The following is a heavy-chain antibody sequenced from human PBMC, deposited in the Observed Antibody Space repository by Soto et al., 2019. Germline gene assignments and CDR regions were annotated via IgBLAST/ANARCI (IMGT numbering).Heavy chain of an antibody. D-gene: IGHD2-15*01. V-gene: IGHV4-39*01. CDR1: GVSVRSTTYS. CDR3: ASLYCSCANCYSGLGRNFDY. J-gene: IGHJ4*02. CDR2: LYYSGGT. Sequence: QLQLQESGPGLVKPSETLSLTCSVSGVSVRSTTYSCVWIRQTPGKGLDWIGTLYYSGGTYYSPSLKSRGTMSIDTSKNQLSLRLTSVTAADTALYYCASLYCSCANCYSGLGRNFDYWGLGTMVTVAS.